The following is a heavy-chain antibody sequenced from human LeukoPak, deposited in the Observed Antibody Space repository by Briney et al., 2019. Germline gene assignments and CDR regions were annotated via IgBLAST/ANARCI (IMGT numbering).Heavy chain of an antibody. CDR3: ARVRSSSLLGYYYMDV. CDR1: SGSFNLYQ. CDR2: INQNGTA. D-gene: IGHD2-2*01. Sequence: SETLSLTCAVYSGSFNLYQWSWIRQSPGKGREGIGDINQNGTAHYHASLKSRGVMSVDTSRRQVSLTLNSVTAADTAVYYCARVRSSSLLGYYYMDVWGKGTTVTVSS. J-gene: IGHJ6*03. V-gene: IGHV4-34*01.